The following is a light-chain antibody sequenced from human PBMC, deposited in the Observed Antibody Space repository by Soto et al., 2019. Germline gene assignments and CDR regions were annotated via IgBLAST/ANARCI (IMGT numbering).Light chain of an antibody. CDR3: LQYNNWWT. J-gene: IGKJ1*01. V-gene: IGKV3-15*01. CDR1: QSVSRS. Sequence: EIVLTQSPGTLSLSPGDRATLSCRASQSVSRSLAWYQQKPGRSPRLLIYGASTRAIGIPARFSGSGSGTEFTLTISSLQSEDFAVYYCLQYNNWWTLGQGTKVDIK. CDR2: GAS.